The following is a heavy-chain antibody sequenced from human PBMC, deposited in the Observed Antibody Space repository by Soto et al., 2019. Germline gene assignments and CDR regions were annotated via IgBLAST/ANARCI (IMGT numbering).Heavy chain of an antibody. J-gene: IGHJ6*02. D-gene: IGHD4-17*01. CDR1: GGSFSGYY. Sequence: QVQLQQWGAGLLKPSETLSLTCAVYGGSFSGYYWSWIRQPPGKGLEWIGEINHSGSTNYNPSLKSRVTISVDTSKNQFSLKLSSVTAADTAVYYCARGGPGDYGDSGYYYYGMDVWGQGTTVTVSS. V-gene: IGHV4-34*01. CDR2: INHSGST. CDR3: ARGGPGDYGDSGYYYYGMDV.